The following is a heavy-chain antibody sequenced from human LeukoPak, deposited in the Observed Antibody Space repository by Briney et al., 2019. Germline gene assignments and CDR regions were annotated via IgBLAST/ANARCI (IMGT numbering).Heavy chain of an antibody. V-gene: IGHV4-30-4*08. D-gene: IGHD3-3*01. CDR2: IYYSGST. CDR1: GGSISSGDYY. CDR3: ARAPAPTEQVFGVVITTNPGYFDY. Sequence: PSETLSLTCTVCGGSISSGDYYWSWIRQPPGKGLEWIGYIYYSGSTYYNPSLKSRVTISVDTSKNQFSLKLSSVTAADTAVYYCARAPAPTEQVFGVVITTNPGYFDYWGQGTLVTVSS. J-gene: IGHJ4*02.